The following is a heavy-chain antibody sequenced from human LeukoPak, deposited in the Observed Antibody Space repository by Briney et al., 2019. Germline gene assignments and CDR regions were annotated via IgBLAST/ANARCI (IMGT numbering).Heavy chain of an antibody. J-gene: IGHJ3*02. V-gene: IGHV3-74*01. Sequence: PGGSLRLSCAASGFTFSSYWMHWVRQAPGKGLVWVSRIDSDGSSTSYADSVKGRFTISRDNAKNTLYLQTNSLRAEDTAVYYCARDRWELLNAFDIWGQGTMVTVSS. CDR1: GFTFSSYW. CDR2: IDSDGSST. D-gene: IGHD1-26*01. CDR3: ARDRWELLNAFDI.